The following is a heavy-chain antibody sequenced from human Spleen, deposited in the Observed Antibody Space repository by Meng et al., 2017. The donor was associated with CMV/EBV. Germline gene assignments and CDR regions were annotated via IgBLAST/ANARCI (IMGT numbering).Heavy chain of an antibody. CDR2: ITGSGGST. CDR1: GFSFSNYA. CDR3: ARSAGGSTFIDY. Sequence: GESLKISCAASGFSFSNYAMSWVRQAPGKGLKWVSTITGSGGSTSYADSVEGRFTISRDNSEKMVHLQMNSLRIEDTAVYYCARSAGGSTFIDYWGQGTLVTVSS. V-gene: IGHV3-23*01. D-gene: IGHD3-10*01. J-gene: IGHJ4*02.